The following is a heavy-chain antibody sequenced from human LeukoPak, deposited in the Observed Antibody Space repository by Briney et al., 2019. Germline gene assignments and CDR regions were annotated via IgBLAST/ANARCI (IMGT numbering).Heavy chain of an antibody. CDR2: IYYSGST. V-gene: IGHV4-30-4*01. D-gene: IGHD2-15*01. CDR3: ALIRGYCRT. J-gene: IGHJ5*02. CDR1: GGSISSGDYY. Sequence: PSETLSLTCTVSGGSISSGDYYWSWIRQPPGKGLEWIGYIYYSGSTYHNPTLKSRVTVSVDTSKNQFSLKLSPVTAADTAVYYCALIRGYCRTWGQGTLVTVSS.